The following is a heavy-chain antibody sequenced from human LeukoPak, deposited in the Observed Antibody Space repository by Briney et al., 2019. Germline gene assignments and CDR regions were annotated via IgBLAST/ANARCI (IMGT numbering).Heavy chain of an antibody. CDR3: ARDYNYDSSAHDDALDI. J-gene: IGHJ3*02. CDR1: GGTFSSHG. CDR2: IIPIFHTP. D-gene: IGHD3-22*01. Sequence: SVKVSCKTSGGTFSSHGISWVRQAPGQGLEWMGGIIPIFHTPNYAQNFQDRLTITTDESTNTVYMELSSLRSEDTAVYYCARDYNYDSSAHDDALDIWGQGTRVTVSS. V-gene: IGHV1-69*05.